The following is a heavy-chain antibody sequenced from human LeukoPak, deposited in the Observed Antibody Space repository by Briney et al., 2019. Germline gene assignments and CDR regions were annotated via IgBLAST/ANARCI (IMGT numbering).Heavy chain of an antibody. CDR1: GFTFRDAG. V-gene: IGHV3-15*01. J-gene: IGHJ4*02. CDR2: IRSETDGGTT. CDR3: AHRDTAMVRVDY. D-gene: IGHD5-18*01. Sequence: PGGSLRLSCAASGFTFRDAGMSWVRQAPGKGLEWVGRIRSETDGGTTDYAAPVKGRFTISRDDSKSTVYLQMSNLKTEDTAVYFCAHRDTAMVRVDYWGQGTLVTVSS.